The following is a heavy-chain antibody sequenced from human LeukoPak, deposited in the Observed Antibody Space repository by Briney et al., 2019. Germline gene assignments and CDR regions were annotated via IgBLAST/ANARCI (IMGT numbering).Heavy chain of an antibody. Sequence: SETLSLTCTVSGGSISSYYWSWIRQPPGKGLEWIGYIYYSGSTNYIPSLKSRVTISVDTSKNQFSLKLSSVTAADTAVYYCARRERDGYNQNWFDPWGQGTLVTVSS. J-gene: IGHJ5*02. CDR3: ARRERDGYNQNWFDP. D-gene: IGHD5-24*01. V-gene: IGHV4-59*08. CDR2: IYYSGST. CDR1: GGSISSYY.